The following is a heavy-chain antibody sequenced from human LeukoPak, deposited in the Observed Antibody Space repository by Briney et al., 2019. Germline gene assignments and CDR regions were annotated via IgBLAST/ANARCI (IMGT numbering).Heavy chain of an antibody. Sequence: GGSLRLSCAASGFTFSSYDMHWVRQATGKGLEWVSAIGTAGDTCYPGSVKGRFTISRENAKNSLYLQMNSPRAGDTAVYYCARGANLGIWGQGTLVTVSS. CDR3: ARGANLGI. CDR1: GFTFSSYD. D-gene: IGHD1-14*01. CDR2: IGTAGDT. J-gene: IGHJ4*02. V-gene: IGHV3-13*01.